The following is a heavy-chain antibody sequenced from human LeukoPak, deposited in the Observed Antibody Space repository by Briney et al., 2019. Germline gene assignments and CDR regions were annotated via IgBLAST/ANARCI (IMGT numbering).Heavy chain of an antibody. J-gene: IGHJ4*02. CDR2: ISSSGSTI. D-gene: IGHD4-23*01. CDR1: GFTFSGYE. CDR3: ARFGGGNPFDY. Sequence: PGGSLRLSCAASGFTFSGYEMSWVRQAPGKGLEWVSYISSSGSTIDYADSVKGRFTISRDNAKNSLYLQMKSLRAEDTAVYYCARFGGGNPFDYWGQGTLVTVSS. V-gene: IGHV3-48*03.